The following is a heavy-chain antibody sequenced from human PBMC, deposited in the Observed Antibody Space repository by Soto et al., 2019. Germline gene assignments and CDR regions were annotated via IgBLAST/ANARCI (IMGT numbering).Heavy chain of an antibody. V-gene: IGHV1-69*02. CDR2: IIPILDVA. Sequence: QLQLVQSGAEVKKPGSSVKVSCKASGGDFNSYTLSWVRQAPGQGPEWMGTIIPILDVAKNAKKFQGRVTITADKSTATVYMELRSLKSEDTAIYYCAQMWFGELWHGMDVWGQGTTVTVSS. D-gene: IGHD3-10*01. J-gene: IGHJ6*02. CDR1: GGDFNSYT. CDR3: AQMWFGELWHGMDV.